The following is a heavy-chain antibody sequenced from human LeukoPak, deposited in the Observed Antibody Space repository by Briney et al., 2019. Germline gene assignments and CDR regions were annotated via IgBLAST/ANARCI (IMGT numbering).Heavy chain of an antibody. J-gene: IGHJ4*02. CDR1: GGTFSSYA. Sequence: GSSVKVSCKASGGTFSSYAISWVRQAPGQGLEWMGRIIPILGIANYAQKFQGRVTITADKSTSTAYMELSSLRSEDTAVYYCARNPRQSSLDYWGQGTLVTVSS. V-gene: IGHV1-69*04. CDR2: IIPILGIA. CDR3: ARNPRQSSLDY.